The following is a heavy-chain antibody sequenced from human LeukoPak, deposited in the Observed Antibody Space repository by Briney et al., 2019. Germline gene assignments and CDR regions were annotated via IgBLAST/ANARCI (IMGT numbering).Heavy chain of an antibody. Sequence: GGSLRLSCATSGLSFSTHTMNWVRQAPGKGPEWLSYISSSSSTTYYADSVKGRFTMSRDNAKKSLYLQMNSLRAEDTAVYFCARQSSIWNDGTNTDFNSWGQGTLVTVSS. CDR1: GLSFSTHT. D-gene: IGHD1-1*01. V-gene: IGHV3-48*01. CDR3: ARQSSIWNDGTNTDFNS. CDR2: ISSSSSTT. J-gene: IGHJ4*02.